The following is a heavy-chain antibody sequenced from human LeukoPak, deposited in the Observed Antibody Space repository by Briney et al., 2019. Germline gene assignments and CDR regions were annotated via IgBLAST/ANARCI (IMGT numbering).Heavy chain of an antibody. D-gene: IGHD1-26*01. CDR1: GFTFSNAW. J-gene: IGHJ4*02. V-gene: IGHV3-15*01. Sequence: GGSLRLSCAASGFTFSNAWMSWVRQAPGKGLEWVGRIKSNTDGGTTDYAAPVKGRFTISRDDSKNTLYLQMNSLKTEDTAVYYCTTLWELLLTDYWGQGTLVTVSS. CDR3: TTLWELLLTDY. CDR2: IKSNTDGGTT.